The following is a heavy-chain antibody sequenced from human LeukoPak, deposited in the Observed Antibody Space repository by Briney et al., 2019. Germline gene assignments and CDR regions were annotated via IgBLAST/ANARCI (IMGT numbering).Heavy chain of an antibody. V-gene: IGHV1-24*01. CDR2: FDPGDDET. Sequence: ASVKVSCKVSGYSLSELSTHWVRQAPGQGLEWMGGFDPGDDETIYAQKFQGRVTTTEDTSTDTAYLELSSLRSEDTAVYFCATEKDLLLDSWGQGTPVTVSS. CDR3: ATEKDLLLDS. D-gene: IGHD1-26*01. CDR1: GYSLSELS. J-gene: IGHJ5*01.